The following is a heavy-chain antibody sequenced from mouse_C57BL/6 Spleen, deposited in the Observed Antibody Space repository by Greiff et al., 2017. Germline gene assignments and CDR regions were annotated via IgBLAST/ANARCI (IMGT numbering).Heavy chain of an antibody. CDR2: IYPGSGST. V-gene: IGHV1-55*01. Sequence: QVQLQQPGAELVKPGASVKMSCKASGYTFTSYWITWVKQRPGQGLEWIGDIYPGSGSTNYNEKFKSKATLTVDTSSSTAYMQLSRLTSEDSAVYYCARGDYGSRKRLFYYAMDYWGQGTSVTVSS. CDR1: GYTFTSYW. CDR3: ARGDYGSRKRLFYYAMDY. D-gene: IGHD1-1*01. J-gene: IGHJ4*01.